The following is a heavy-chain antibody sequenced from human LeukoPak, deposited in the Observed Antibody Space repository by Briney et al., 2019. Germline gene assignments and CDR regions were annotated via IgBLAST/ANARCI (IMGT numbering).Heavy chain of an antibody. V-gene: IGHV4-59*05. CDR2: IYYSGST. CDR1: GGSISSYY. Sequence: SETLSLTCTVSGGSISSYYWSWIRQPPGKGLEWIGSIYYSGSTYYNPSLKSRVTISVDTSKNRFSLKLRSVTAADTAMYYCARGYSGYEVAPGTTWFDPWGQGILVTVYS. CDR3: ARGYSGYEVAPGTTWFDP. D-gene: IGHD5-12*01. J-gene: IGHJ5*02.